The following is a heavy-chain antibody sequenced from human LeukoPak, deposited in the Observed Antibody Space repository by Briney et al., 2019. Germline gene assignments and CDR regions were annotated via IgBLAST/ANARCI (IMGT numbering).Heavy chain of an antibody. V-gene: IGHV4-30-4*01. J-gene: IGHJ4*02. CDR2: IYYSGST. CDR3: ATLVEMATIIRPGGDY. CDR1: GGSISSGDYY. Sequence: SQTLSLTCTVSGGSISSGDYYWSWIRQPPGKGLEWIGYIYYSGSTYYNPSLKSRVTISVDTSKNQFSLKLSSVTAADTAVYYCATLVEMATIIRPGGDYWGQGTLVTVSS. D-gene: IGHD5-24*01.